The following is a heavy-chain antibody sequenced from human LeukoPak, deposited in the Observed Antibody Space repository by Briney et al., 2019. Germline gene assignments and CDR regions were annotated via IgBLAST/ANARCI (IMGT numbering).Heavy chain of an antibody. J-gene: IGHJ6*03. CDR1: GYDFSNYD. D-gene: IGHD1-14*01. CDR3: ARGVREVVSADHVYYMDV. V-gene: IGHV1-8*01. CDR2: MLPDSGKA. Sequence: ASVKVSFRASGYDFSNYDINWVRQAPGQGLEWMGWMLPDSGKAGFAQTFQGRVIMTRNTSNNTAYMELSRLTSDDTAVYYCARGVREVVSADHVYYMDVWGEGTTVTVSS.